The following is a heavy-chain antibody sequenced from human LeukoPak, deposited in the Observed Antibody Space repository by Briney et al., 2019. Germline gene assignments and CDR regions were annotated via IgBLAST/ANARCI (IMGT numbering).Heavy chain of an antibody. V-gene: IGHV1-69*01. CDR1: GGTFSSYA. CDR2: IIPIFGTA. J-gene: IGHJ4*02. Sequence: GFSVKVSCKASGGTFSSYAISWVRQAPGQGLEWMGGIIPIFGTANYAQKFQGRVTITADESTSTAYMELSSLRSEDTAVYYCARVSYYYDSSGYSPFDYWGQGTLVTVSS. D-gene: IGHD3-22*01. CDR3: ARVSYYYDSSGYSPFDY.